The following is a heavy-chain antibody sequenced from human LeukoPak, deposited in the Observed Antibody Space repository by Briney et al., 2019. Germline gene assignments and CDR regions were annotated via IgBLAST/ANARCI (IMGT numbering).Heavy chain of an antibody. V-gene: IGHV3-23*01. J-gene: IGHJ4*02. Sequence: GGSLRLSCAASGFTFSTYAMSWVRQAPGKGLEWVSAISGSGGSTYYADSVKGRFTISRGNSKNTLYLQMNILRAGDTAVYYCAKPVEMATSLTAPFDYWGQGTLVTVSS. CDR1: GFTFSTYA. CDR2: ISGSGGST. D-gene: IGHD5-24*01. CDR3: AKPVEMATSLTAPFDY.